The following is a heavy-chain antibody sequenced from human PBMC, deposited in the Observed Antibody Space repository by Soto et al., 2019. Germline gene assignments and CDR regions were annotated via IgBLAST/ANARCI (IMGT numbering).Heavy chain of an antibody. CDR1: GFTFSSYW. CDR3: ARGVRNYYGVDV. Sequence: EVQLVESGGGLVQPGGSLRLSCAASGFTFSSYWMNWVRQAPGKGLVWVSRINTDGSTTDYADSVKGRFTISRDNANNTVHLQKTSLRDEDAAVYCCARGVRNYYGVDVWGQGTTVTVSS. D-gene: IGHD6-13*01. J-gene: IGHJ6*02. V-gene: IGHV3-74*01. CDR2: INTDGSTT.